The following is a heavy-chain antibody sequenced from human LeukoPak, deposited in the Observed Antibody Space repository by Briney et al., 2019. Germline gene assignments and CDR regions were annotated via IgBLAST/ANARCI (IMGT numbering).Heavy chain of an antibody. CDR2: IWSDASDK. CDR3: AKDAERGFDYSNSLNY. V-gene: IGHV3-33*06. J-gene: IGHJ4*02. CDR1: QFTFSHYG. Sequence: GGSLRLSCAASQFTFSHYGMHWVRQAPGRGLQWVAAIWSDASDKYYSDSVKGRFTISRNNSKNTLYLEMNNLRAEDTAVYYCAKDAERGFDYSNSLNYWGQGTLVTVSS. D-gene: IGHD4-11*01.